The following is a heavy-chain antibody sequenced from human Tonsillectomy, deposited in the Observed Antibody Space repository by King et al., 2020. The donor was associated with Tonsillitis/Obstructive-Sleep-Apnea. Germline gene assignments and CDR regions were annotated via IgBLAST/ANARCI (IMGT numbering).Heavy chain of an antibody. V-gene: IGHV1-24*01. CDR3: ATGNGVSAFDV. CDR1: GTSLTEVS. CDR2: HDREDGET. Sequence: VQLVESGAEVKKPGASVKVSCKVSGTSLTEVSMHWVRQAPGIGLECLGLHDREDGETIYAEKFEGRFIMTEDTDTDTAYMELSSLRSDDTAVYFCATGNGVSAFDVWGQGTMVTVSS. D-gene: IGHD1-1*01. J-gene: IGHJ3*01.